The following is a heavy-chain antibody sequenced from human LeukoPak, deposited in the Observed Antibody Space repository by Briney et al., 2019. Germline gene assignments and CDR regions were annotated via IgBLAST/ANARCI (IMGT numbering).Heavy chain of an antibody. CDR3: ARGGPLNYYGSGSYYPNFDY. CDR2: INPSGGST. J-gene: IGHJ4*02. Sequence: ASVKVSCKASGYTFTSYYMHWVRQAPGQGLERMGIINPSGGSTSYAQKFQGRVTMTRDMSTSTVYMELSSLRSEDTAVYYCARGGPLNYYGSGSYYPNFDYWGQGTLVTVSS. D-gene: IGHD3-10*01. CDR1: GYTFTSYY. V-gene: IGHV1-46*01.